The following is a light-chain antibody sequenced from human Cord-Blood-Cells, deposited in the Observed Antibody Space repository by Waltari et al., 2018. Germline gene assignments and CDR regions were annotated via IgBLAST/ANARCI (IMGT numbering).Light chain of an antibody. CDR2: DVS. J-gene: IGLJ2*01. Sequence: QSALTQPASVSGSPVQSITISCTGTSRDVEGHTSASWYQQHPGKAPKLMIYDVSKRPSGVSNRFSGSKSGNTASLTISGLQAEDEADYYCSSYTSSSKVVFGGGTKLTVL. V-gene: IGLV2-14*01. CDR3: SSYTSSSKVV. CDR1: SRDVEGHTS.